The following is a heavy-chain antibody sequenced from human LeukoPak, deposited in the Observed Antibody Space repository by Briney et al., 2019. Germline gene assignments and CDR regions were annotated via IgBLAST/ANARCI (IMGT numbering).Heavy chain of an antibody. V-gene: IGHV3-74*01. CDR3: ARDFKGGQFY. CDR1: GFTFSSYW. CDR2: MNTDGYST. D-gene: IGHD1-26*01. Sequence: GGSLRLSCAASGFTFSSYWMQWVRQAPGKGLVWVSRMNTDGYSTSYADYVKGRFTISRDNAKNTLYLQMNSLRAEDTAVYYCARDFKGGQFYWGQGTLVTVSS. J-gene: IGHJ4*02.